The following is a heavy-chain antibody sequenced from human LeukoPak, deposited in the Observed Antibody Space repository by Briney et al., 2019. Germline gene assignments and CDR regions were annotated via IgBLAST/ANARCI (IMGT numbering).Heavy chain of an antibody. CDR2: IIPIFGTA. CDR1: GGTFSSYA. V-gene: IGHV1-69*01. D-gene: IGHD3-10*01. J-gene: IGHJ4*02. CDR3: ALYKGSGSYYPIDY. Sequence: ATVTVSCTASGGTFSSYAISWVRRAPGQGLEWMGGIIPIFGTANYAQKFQGRVTITADESTSTAYMELSSLRSEDTAVYYCALYKGSGSYYPIDYWGQGTLVTVSS.